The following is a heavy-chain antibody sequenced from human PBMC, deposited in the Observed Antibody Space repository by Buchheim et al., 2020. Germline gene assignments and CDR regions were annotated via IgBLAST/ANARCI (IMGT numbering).Heavy chain of an antibody. CDR3: ARVNNWNYAWFDP. D-gene: IGHD1-7*01. Sequence: EVQLVESGGDFVQPGGSLRLSCAASGFTFSSYEMNWVRQAPGKGLEWVSYISASGSTTYYTDSVKGRITVSRDNAENSLYLQMNSLRAEDTAVYYCARVNNWNYAWFDPWGHGTL. J-gene: IGHJ5*02. CDR2: ISASGSTT. V-gene: IGHV3-48*03. CDR1: GFTFSSYE.